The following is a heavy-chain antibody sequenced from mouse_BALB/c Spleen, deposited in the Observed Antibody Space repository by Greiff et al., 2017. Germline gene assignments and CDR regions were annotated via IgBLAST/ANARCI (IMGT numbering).Heavy chain of an antibody. V-gene: IGHV1S81*02. CDR2: INPSNGRT. D-gene: IGHD3-3*01. J-gene: IGHJ2*01. Sequence: QVQLQQPGAELVKPGASVKLSCKASGYTFTSYWMHWVKQRPGQGLEWIGEINPSNGRTNYNEKFKSKATLTVDKSSSTAYMQLSSLTSEDSAVYYCARRGTPDYWGQGTTLTVSS. CDR3: ARRGTPDY. CDR1: GYTFTSYW.